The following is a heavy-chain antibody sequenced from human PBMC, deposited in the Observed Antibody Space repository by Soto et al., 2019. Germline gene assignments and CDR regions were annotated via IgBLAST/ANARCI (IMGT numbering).Heavy chain of an antibody. V-gene: IGHV4-30-4*01. J-gene: IGHJ4*02. CDR2: ISNSGST. D-gene: IGHD5-18*01. Sequence: SETLSLTCPVSGGSVTSDEDYWTWIRQSPGKGLEWIGYISNSGSTGYNPSLKTRLSMSVDRSKNQFTLRLTSVTAADTAVYFCATESGSTYGYFDHWGQGTQVTVSS. CDR3: ATESGSTYGYFDH. CDR1: GGSVTSDEDY.